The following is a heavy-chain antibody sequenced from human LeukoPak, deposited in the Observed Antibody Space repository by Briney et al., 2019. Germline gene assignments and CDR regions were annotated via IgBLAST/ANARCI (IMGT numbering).Heavy chain of an antibody. V-gene: IGHV3-53*01. CDR3: AKDSSDGVVVITTN. CDR1: GFTVRNNH. J-gene: IGHJ4*02. D-gene: IGHD3-22*01. CDR2: IDSRDNT. Sequence: GGSLRLSCAASGFTVRNNHMSWVRQAPGKGLEWVSVIDSRDNTYHADSVKGRFTISRHTSKNTLYLQMNSLRAEDTAVYYCAKDSSDGVVVITTNWGQGTLVTVSS.